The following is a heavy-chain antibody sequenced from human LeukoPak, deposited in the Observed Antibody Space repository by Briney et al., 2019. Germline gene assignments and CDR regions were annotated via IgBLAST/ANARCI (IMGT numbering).Heavy chain of an antibody. Sequence: GASVKASCKASGGTFSSYAISWVRQAPGQGLEWMGGIIPIFGTANYAQKFQGRVTITADESTSTAYMELSSPRSEDTAVYYCARVQMGFGDLIDYWGQGTLVTVSS. CDR2: IIPIFGTA. J-gene: IGHJ4*02. V-gene: IGHV1-69*13. CDR1: GGTFSSYA. CDR3: ARVQMGFGDLIDY. D-gene: IGHD3-10*01.